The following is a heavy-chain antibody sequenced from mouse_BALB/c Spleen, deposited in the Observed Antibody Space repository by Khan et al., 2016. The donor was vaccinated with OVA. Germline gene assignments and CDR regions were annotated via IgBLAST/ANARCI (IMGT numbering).Heavy chain of an antibody. Sequence: EVELVESGGGLVKPGGSLKLSCAASGFTFSSYAVSWVRQTPEKRLEWVATINSDGAYTYYPDSVKGRFTISRDNATNTPYLQMSSLRSEDTAMYYCARHNFGPFAYWGQGTLVTVSA. CDR2: INSDGAYT. CDR3: ARHNFGPFAY. V-gene: IGHV5-9-3*01. J-gene: IGHJ3*01. D-gene: IGHD1-3*01. CDR1: GFTFSSYA.